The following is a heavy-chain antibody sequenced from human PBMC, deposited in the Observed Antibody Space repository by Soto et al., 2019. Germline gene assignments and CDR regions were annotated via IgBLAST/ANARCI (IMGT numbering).Heavy chain of an antibody. CDR2: MYWDDDK. V-gene: IGHV2-5*02. Sequence: QITLKESGPTLVKPTQTLALTCTFSGFSLSTGGVGVGWIRQPPGKALEWLALMYWDDDKRYSPSLKSRLPITNDTSKTHVVLTMPNMDPVDTATSYCVHSASHGEPLYLRQGTLVTLSS. CDR1: GFSLSTGGVG. J-gene: IGHJ4*02. CDR3: VHSASHGEPLY.